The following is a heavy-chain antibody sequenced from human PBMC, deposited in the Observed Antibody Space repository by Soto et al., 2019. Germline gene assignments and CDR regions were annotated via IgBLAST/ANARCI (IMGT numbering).Heavy chain of an antibody. D-gene: IGHD3-3*01. CDR3: ARLTPLECLPDY. CDR1: GFTFSSYG. CDR2: IWYDGSNK. J-gene: IGHJ4*02. Sequence: GGSLRLSCAASGFTFSSYGMHWVRQAPGKGLEWVAVIWYDGSNKYYADSVKGRFTISRDNSKNTLYLQMNSLRAEDTAVYYCARLTPLECLPDYWGQGTLVAVSS. V-gene: IGHV3-33*01.